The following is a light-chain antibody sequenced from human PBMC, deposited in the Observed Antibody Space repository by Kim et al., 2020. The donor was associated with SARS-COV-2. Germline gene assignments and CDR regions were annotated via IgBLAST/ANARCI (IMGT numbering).Light chain of an antibody. CDR3: HQYSGTLGT. CDR1: PDISNS. V-gene: IGKV1-NL1*01. CDR2: AAS. J-gene: IGKJ1*01. Sequence: VGGAVPHHCRGSPDISNSLAWYQQKPGKAPRLLLYAASTLHSGVPSRFSGSGSGSDYTLTINSLQPEDFATYYCHQYSGTLGTFGQGTKLEI.